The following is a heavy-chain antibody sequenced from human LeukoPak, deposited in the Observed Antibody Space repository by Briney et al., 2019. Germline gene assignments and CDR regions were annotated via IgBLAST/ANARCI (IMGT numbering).Heavy chain of an antibody. CDR1: GYTLTELS. Sequence: ASVKVSCKVSGYTLTELSMHWVRQAPGKGLEWMGGFDPEDGETIYAQKFQGRVTMTEDTSTDIAYMELSSLRSEDTAVYYCATGEYCSSTSCPFYYYGMDVWGQGTTVTVSS. CDR2: FDPEDGET. CDR3: ATGEYCSSTSCPFYYYGMDV. V-gene: IGHV1-24*01. J-gene: IGHJ6*02. D-gene: IGHD2-2*01.